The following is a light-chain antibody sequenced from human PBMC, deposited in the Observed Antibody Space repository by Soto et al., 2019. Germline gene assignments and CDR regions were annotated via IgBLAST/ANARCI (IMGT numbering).Light chain of an antibody. J-gene: IGKJ5*01. CDR3: QQYNIWPPSLT. CDR2: GAS. V-gene: IGKV3-15*01. CDR1: QSVSSN. Sequence: EIVMTQSPATLSVSPGERATLSCRASQSVSSNLAWYQQKPGQAPRLLIYGASTRATGIPARFSGSGSGTEFTLTISSLQSEDFAVYYCQQYNIWPPSLTFGQGTRLEIK.